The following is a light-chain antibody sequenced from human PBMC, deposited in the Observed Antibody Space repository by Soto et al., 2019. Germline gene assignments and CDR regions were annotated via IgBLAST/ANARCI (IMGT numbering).Light chain of an antibody. J-gene: IGLJ2*01. Sequence: QSVLTQPPSVSGAPGQTVTISCTGTSSNIGADYDVHWYQQLPGAAPKLLISVNSNRPSGVPDRFSGSKSGTSASLAITGLQAEDEADYYCQSYDSGLSGSVFGGGTQLTVL. CDR3: QSYDSGLSGSV. CDR1: SSNIGADYD. V-gene: IGLV1-40*01. CDR2: VNS.